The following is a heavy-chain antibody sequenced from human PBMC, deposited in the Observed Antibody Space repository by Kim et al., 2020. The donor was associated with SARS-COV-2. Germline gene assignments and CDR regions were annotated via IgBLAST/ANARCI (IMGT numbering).Heavy chain of an antibody. J-gene: IGHJ4*02. Sequence: SETLSLTCTVSGGSVSSGSYYWSWIRQPPGKGLEWIGYIYYSGSTNYNPSLKSRVTISVDTSKNQFSLKLSSVTAADTAVYYCARDVGGSGYDEYYFDYWGPGTLVTVSS. V-gene: IGHV4-61*01. CDR3: ARDVGGSGYDEYYFDY. CDR2: IYYSGST. CDR1: GGSVSSGSYY. D-gene: IGHD3-22*01.